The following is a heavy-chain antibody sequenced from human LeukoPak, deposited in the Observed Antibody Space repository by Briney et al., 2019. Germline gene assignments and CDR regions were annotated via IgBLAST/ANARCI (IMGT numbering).Heavy chain of an antibody. J-gene: IGHJ4*02. Sequence: SETLSLTCTVSGASISSYYWSWIRQPPGKGLEWIGYIYYSGSTNYNPSLKGRLTISVVTSKTQFSLKLSSVTAADTAVYYCVRPDSSGYNYVDWGQGTLVTVSS. CDR3: VRPDSSGYNYVD. D-gene: IGHD3-22*01. V-gene: IGHV4-59*01. CDR1: GASISSYY. CDR2: IYYSGST.